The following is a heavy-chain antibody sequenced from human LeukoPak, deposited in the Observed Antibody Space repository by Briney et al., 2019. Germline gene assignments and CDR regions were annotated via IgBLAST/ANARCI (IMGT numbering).Heavy chain of an antibody. J-gene: IGHJ4*02. CDR1: GFTFSDYY. Sequence: GGSLRLSCAASGFTFSDYYLSWIRQAPGKGLEWVSHISGTSNTIYYADSVKGRFTVSRDNAKNSLYLQMNSLRAEDTAVYYCARDKCSGGSCYPFDYWGQGTLVTVSS. V-gene: IGHV3-11*04. CDR3: ARDKCSGGSCYPFDY. D-gene: IGHD2-15*01. CDR2: ISGTSNTI.